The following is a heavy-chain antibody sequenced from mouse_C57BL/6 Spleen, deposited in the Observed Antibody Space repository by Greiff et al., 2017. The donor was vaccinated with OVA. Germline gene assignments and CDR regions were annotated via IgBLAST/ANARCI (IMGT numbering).Heavy chain of an antibody. CDR1: GFNIKNTY. V-gene: IGHV14-3*01. CDR3: ARRESRYWYFDV. Sequence: VQLKESVAELVRPGASVKLSCTASGFNIKNTYMHWVKQRPEQGLEWIGRIDPANGNPKYAPKFQGKATITADTSSNTAYLQLSSLTSEDTAIYYWARRESRYWYFDVWGTGTTVTVSS. CDR2: IDPANGNP. J-gene: IGHJ1*03.